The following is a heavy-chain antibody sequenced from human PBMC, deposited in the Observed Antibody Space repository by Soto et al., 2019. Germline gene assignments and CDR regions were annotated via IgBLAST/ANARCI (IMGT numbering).Heavy chain of an antibody. CDR2: IIPIFGTP. V-gene: IGHV1-69*06. CDR3: AGRCDGTNCLAHFDY. CDR1: GGTFNNYL. D-gene: IGHD2-2*01. J-gene: IGHJ4*02. Sequence: ASVKVSFKASGGTFNNYLINWVRHSPGQGLEWMAGIIPIFGTPNYAQKFQGRVTITADKSTSTAYMELNSLRSEDTAVYYCAGRCDGTNCLAHFDYWGQGTLVTVSS.